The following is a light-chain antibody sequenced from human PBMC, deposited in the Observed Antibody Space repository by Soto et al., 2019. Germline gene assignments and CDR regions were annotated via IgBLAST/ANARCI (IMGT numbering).Light chain of an antibody. Sequence: QSVLTPPRSVSGSPGQSFTISCTGTSNDVGGYNYVSWYQHHPGKAPKLMIYDVSKRPSGVPDRFSGSKSGNTASLTISGLQAEDEADYYCCSFAGSYTYVFGTGTKVTVL. CDR2: DVS. V-gene: IGLV2-11*01. J-gene: IGLJ1*01. CDR3: CSFAGSYTYV. CDR1: SNDVGGYNY.